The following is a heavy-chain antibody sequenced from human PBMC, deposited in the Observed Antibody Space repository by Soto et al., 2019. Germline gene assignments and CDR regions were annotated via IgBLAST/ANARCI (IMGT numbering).Heavy chain of an antibody. CDR2: ISNSGRST. CDR3: AKDALAYYDFWS. J-gene: IGHJ4*02. CDR1: GLTFTSYA. Sequence: GGSLRLSCAASGLTFTSYAMSWVRQAPGKGLEWVSHISNSGRSTKYADSVKGRFTISRDNSKNTLYLQMNSLRAEDTAIYYCAKDALAYYDFWSWGQGTLVTVSS. D-gene: IGHD3-3*01. V-gene: IGHV3-23*01.